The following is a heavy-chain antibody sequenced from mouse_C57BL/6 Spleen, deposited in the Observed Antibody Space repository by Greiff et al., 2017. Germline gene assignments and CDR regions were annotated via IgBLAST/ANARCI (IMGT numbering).Heavy chain of an antibody. CDR2: IDPSDSYT. Sequence: QVQLKQPGAELVMPGASVKLSCKASGYTFTSYWMHWVKQRPGQGLEWIGEIDPSDSYTNYNQKFKGKSTLTVDKSSSTAYMQLSSLTSGDSAVYYCARGTTVVDWYFDYWGQGTTLTVSS. CDR3: ARGTTVVDWYFDY. J-gene: IGHJ2*01. CDR1: GYTFTSYW. D-gene: IGHD1-1*01. V-gene: IGHV1-69*01.